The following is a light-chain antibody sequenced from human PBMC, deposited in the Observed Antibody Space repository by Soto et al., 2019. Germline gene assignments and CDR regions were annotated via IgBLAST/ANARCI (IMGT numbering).Light chain of an antibody. CDR1: SSDVGAYKY. Sequence: QSVLTQPASVSGSPGQSITISCTGTSSDVGAYKYVSWYQQHPGKAPKLMIYEVSNRPSGVSDRFSGSKSGNTASLTISGLQAEDEADYYCAAWDDSLNGVVFGGGT. V-gene: IGLV2-14*01. CDR2: EVS. J-gene: IGLJ2*01. CDR3: AAWDDSLNGVV.